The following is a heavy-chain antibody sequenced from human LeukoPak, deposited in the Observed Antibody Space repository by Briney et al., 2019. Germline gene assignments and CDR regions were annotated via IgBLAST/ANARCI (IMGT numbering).Heavy chain of an antibody. J-gene: IGHJ4*02. V-gene: IGHV1-69*05. Sequence: SVKVSCKASGGTFSSYAISWVRQAPGQGLEWMGRIIPIFGTANYAQKFQGRVTITTDESTSTAYMELSSLRSEDTAVYYCARDPNFYDILTGYMDYWGQGTLVTVSS. D-gene: IGHD3-9*01. CDR3: ARDPNFYDILTGYMDY. CDR2: IIPIFGTA. CDR1: GGTFSSYA.